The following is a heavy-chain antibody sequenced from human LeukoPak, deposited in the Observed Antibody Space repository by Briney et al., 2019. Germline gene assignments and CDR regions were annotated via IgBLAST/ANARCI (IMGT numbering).Heavy chain of an antibody. Sequence: GASVKVSCKASGGTFSSYAISWVRQAPGQGLEWMGRTIPILGIANYAQKFQGRVTITADKSTSTAYMELSSLRSEDTAVYYCARDQRIGGGYYYGMDVWGQGTTVTVSS. J-gene: IGHJ6*02. CDR3: ARDQRIGGGYYYGMDV. CDR2: TIPILGIA. CDR1: GGTFSSYA. V-gene: IGHV1-69*04. D-gene: IGHD2-15*01.